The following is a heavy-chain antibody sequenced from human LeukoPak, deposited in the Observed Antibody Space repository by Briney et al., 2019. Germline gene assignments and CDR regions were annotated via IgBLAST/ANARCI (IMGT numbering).Heavy chain of an antibody. CDR2: IYTSGST. Sequence: SETLSLTCTVSGGSISSYYWSWIRQPAGKGLEWIGRIYTSGSTNYNPSLRSRVTMSVDTSKNQFSLKLSSVTAADTAVYYCARGPQQRLVPSWFDPWGQGTLVTVSS. V-gene: IGHV4-4*07. CDR1: GGSISSYY. J-gene: IGHJ5*02. D-gene: IGHD6-19*01. CDR3: ARGPQQRLVPSWFDP.